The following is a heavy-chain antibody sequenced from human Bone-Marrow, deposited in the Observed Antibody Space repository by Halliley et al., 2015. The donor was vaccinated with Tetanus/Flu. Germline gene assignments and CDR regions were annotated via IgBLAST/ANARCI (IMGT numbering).Heavy chain of an antibody. CDR3: TRDPAPEGSSEYYFDY. Sequence: AVISYDGSNKHSAPSVKGRFTISRDDSKNTVYLQMSSLRREDTAMYYCTRDPAPEGSSEYYFDYWGQGTLVTVSS. V-gene: IGHV3-30*15. CDR2: ISYDGSNK. J-gene: IGHJ4*02. D-gene: IGHD3-10*01.